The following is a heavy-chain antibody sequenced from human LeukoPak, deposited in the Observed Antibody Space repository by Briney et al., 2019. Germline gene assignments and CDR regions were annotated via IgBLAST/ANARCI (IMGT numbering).Heavy chain of an antibody. CDR1: GFTFSSYA. Sequence: GGSLRLSCAASGFTFSSYAMNWVRQAPGKGLEWVSGISGSGGSTYYADSVKGRFTISRDNSKNTLYLQMDSLRAEDTAVYYCAKRYYYDSGGYQGYFDYWGQGTLVTVSS. V-gene: IGHV3-23*01. J-gene: IGHJ4*02. CDR3: AKRYYYDSGGYQGYFDY. D-gene: IGHD3-22*01. CDR2: ISGSGGST.